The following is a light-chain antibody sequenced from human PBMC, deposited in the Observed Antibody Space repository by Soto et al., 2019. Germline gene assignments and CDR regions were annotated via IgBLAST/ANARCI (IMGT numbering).Light chain of an antibody. J-gene: IGKJ5*01. CDR2: WAS. V-gene: IGKV4-1*01. Sequence: DIVMTQSPDSLAVSLGERATINCKSSQTVLYSSNNENYLAWYQQKPGQPPKLLIYWASTREYGVPGRFSGSGSGTDFTLTISSVQAEDVAVYYCQQYYSSPITFGQGTRLEI. CDR3: QQYYSSPIT. CDR1: QTVLYSSNNENY.